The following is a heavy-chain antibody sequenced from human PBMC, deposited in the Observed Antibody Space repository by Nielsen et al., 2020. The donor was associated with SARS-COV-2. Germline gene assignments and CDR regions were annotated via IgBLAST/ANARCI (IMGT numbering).Heavy chain of an antibody. J-gene: IGHJ6*02. CDR3: ARDPYYGSGTFRFYGMDL. Sequence: GGSLRLSCAASGFIFSDYYMGWVRQAPGKGLEWFSYISGSGSTIYYADSVRGRFTISRDNAKKSLYLQMDSLRAEDTALYYCARDPYYGSGTFRFYGMDLWGQGTTVTVSS. CDR1: GFIFSDYY. V-gene: IGHV3-11*04. CDR2: ISGSGSTI. D-gene: IGHD3-10*01.